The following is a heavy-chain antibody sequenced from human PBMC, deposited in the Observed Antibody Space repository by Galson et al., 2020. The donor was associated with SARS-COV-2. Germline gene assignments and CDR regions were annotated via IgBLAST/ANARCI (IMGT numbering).Heavy chain of an antibody. CDR1: GFTFRTYA. CDR3: AKGYYFDGGAYPPLNDAFRI. V-gene: IGHV3-23*01. J-gene: IGHJ3*02. CDR2: VSSGGGDT. D-gene: IGHD3-22*01. Sequence: GGSLRLSCAASGFTFRTYAMTWVRQAPGKGLEWVSTVSSGGGDTYYADPVQGRFTIPRDNSRSTLYLQMNSLRAEDTAIYYCAKGYYFDGGAYPPLNDAFRIWGQGAMVTVSS.